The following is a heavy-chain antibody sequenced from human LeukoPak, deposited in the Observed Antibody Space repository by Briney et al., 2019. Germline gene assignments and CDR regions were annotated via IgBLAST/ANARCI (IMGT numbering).Heavy chain of an antibody. CDR1: RFTFSSYA. D-gene: IGHD1-26*01. CDR3: AKAHSGSYPGAFDI. J-gene: IGHJ3*02. V-gene: IGHV3-23*01. CDR2: ISGSGGST. Sequence: GGSLRLSCAASRFTFSSYAMSWVRQAPGKGLEWVSAISGSGGSTYHADSVKGRCTISRANSKNTLYLQMNSLRAGDTAVYYCAKAHSGSYPGAFDIWGQGTMVTVSS.